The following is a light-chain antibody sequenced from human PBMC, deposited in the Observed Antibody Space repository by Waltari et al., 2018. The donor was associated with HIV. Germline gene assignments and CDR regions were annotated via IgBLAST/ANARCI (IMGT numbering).Light chain of an antibody. CDR2: GNS. CDR3: QSYDSSLSGLI. CDR1: NSHIASAHH. J-gene: IGLJ1*01. Sequence: QYVLTHPPSVSGAARQRVTIPSTGSNSHIASAHHVHWYQQVPGTVPTLLLDGNSKRPSGVPDRISGSKCGSSASLAISGLQADDEADYYCQSYDSSLSGLIFGTGTRVTVL. V-gene: IGLV1-40*01.